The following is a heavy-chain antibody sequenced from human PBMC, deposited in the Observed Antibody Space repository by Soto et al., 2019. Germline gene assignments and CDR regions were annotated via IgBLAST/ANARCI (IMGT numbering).Heavy chain of an antibody. CDR1: EFTFSSYE. V-gene: IGHV3-48*03. D-gene: IGHD6-13*01. J-gene: IGHJ4*02. CDR3: VRFGGAAAGPGDY. Sequence: GGSLRLSCVASEFTFSSYEMNWVRQAPGKGLEWVSYISSSGTIIYYTDSVKGRFTISRDNAKKSLYLQMNSLRAEGTAVYYCVRFGGAAAGPGDYWGQGTLVTVS. CDR2: ISSSGTII.